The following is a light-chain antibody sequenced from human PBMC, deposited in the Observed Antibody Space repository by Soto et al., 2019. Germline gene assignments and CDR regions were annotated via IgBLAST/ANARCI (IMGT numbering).Light chain of an antibody. CDR1: SSNIGGYNV. V-gene: IGLV2-23*01. J-gene: IGLJ1*01. CDR3: CSYVGATTYV. CDR2: EGI. Sequence: QSALTQPASVSGSPGQSITISCSGTSSNIGGYNVVSWYQQHPGKAPKVIVYEGIKRPSGVSDRFSGSTSGSTASLTISGLQAEDEAEYYSCSYVGATTYVFGSGTKVTVL.